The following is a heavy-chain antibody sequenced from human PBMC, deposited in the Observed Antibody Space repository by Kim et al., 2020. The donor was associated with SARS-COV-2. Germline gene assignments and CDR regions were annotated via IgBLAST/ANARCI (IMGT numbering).Heavy chain of an antibody. CDR3: ARLDYYYYGMDV. Sequence: YSPSFQGQVTISADKSISTAYLQWSSLKASDTAMYYCARLDYYYYGMDVWGQGTTVTVSS. V-gene: IGHV5-51*01. J-gene: IGHJ6*02.